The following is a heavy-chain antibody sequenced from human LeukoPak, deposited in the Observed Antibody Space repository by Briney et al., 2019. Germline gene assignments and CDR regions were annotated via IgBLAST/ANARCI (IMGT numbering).Heavy chain of an antibody. CDR2: IIPILGIA. D-gene: IGHD4-17*01. Sequence: SVKVSCKASGGTFSSYAISWVRQAPGQGLEWMGGIIPILGIANYAQKFQGRVTITADKSTSTAYMELSSLRSEDTAVYYCARAMTVTTNYYGMDVWGQGITVTVSS. CDR1: GGTFSSYA. CDR3: ARAMTVTTNYYGMDV. J-gene: IGHJ6*02. V-gene: IGHV1-69*04.